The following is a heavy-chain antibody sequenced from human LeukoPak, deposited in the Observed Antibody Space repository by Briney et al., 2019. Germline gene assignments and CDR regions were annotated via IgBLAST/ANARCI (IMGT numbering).Heavy chain of an antibody. V-gene: IGHV1-3*01. J-gene: IGHJ4*02. D-gene: IGHD2-21*02. CDR3: ARVLAYCGGDCYYDY. Sequence: VASVKVSCKASGYTFTGYYMHWVRQAPGQRLEWMGWINAGNGNTKYSQKFQGRVTITRDTSASTAYMELSSLRSEDTAVYYCARVLAYCGGDCYYDYWGQGTLVTVSS. CDR1: GYTFTGYY. CDR2: INAGNGNT.